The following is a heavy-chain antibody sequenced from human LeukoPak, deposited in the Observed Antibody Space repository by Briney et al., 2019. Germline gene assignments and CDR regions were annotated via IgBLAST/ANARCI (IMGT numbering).Heavy chain of an antibody. J-gene: IGHJ4*02. CDR3: ARVRGSYSVDY. CDR1: GFTFSDYY. D-gene: IGHD1-26*01. CDR2: ISNTGSTT. Sequence: PGGSLRLSSAASGFTFSDYYMSWIRQAPGKGLEWVSYISNTGSTTQYADSVKGRFTISRDNAKNSLHLQMNSLRAEDTAVYYCARVRGSYSVDYWGQGTLVTVSS. V-gene: IGHV3-11*04.